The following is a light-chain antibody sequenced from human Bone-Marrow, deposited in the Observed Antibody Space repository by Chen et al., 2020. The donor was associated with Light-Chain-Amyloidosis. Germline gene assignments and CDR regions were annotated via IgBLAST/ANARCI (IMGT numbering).Light chain of an antibody. CDR1: NIGSTS. CDR2: DDS. V-gene: IGLV3-21*02. J-gene: IGLJ3*02. CDR3: QVWDRSSDRPV. Sequence: SYVLTQPSSVSVAPGQTATIACGGNNIGSTSVNWYQQTPGQAPLLVVYDDSDRPSGIPERLSGSNSGNTATLTISRVEAGDDADYYCQVWDRSSDRPVFGGGTKLTVL.